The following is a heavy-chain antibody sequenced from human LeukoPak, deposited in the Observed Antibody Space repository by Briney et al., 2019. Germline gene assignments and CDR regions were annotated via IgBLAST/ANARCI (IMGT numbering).Heavy chain of an antibody. Sequence: GASVKVSCKASGGAFSSYAISWVRQAPGQGLEWMGRIIPILGIANYAQKFQGRVTITADKSTSTAYMELSSLRSEDTAVYYCARGYGEINTYFDYWGQGTLVTVSS. CDR1: GGAFSSYA. J-gene: IGHJ4*02. D-gene: IGHD5-24*01. V-gene: IGHV1-69*04. CDR3: ARGYGEINTYFDY. CDR2: IIPILGIA.